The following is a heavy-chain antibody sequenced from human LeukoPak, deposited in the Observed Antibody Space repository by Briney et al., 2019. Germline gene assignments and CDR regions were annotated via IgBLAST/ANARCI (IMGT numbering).Heavy chain of an antibody. CDR3: ARLKRPGYFDF. CDR2: INHSGST. D-gene: IGHD6-6*01. V-gene: IGHV4-34*01. Sequence: PSETLSLTCAVYGGSFSGYYWSWIRQPPGKGLEWIGEINHSGSTNYNPSLKSRVTMSVDTSKNQFSLKLSSVTAADTAVYYCARLKRPGYFDFWGQGTLVTVSS. J-gene: IGHJ4*02. CDR1: GGSFSGYY.